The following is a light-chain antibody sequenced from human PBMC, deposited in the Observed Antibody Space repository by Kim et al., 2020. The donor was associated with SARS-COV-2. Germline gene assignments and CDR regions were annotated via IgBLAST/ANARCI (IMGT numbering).Light chain of an antibody. CDR3: QQSYSTLLT. CDR2: AAS. J-gene: IGKJ1*01. V-gene: IGKV1-39*01. Sequence: ASVGSRVTINCRASQSISSYLNWYQQKPGKAPKLLIYAASSLQSGVPSRFSGSGSGTDFTLTISSLQPEDFATYYCQQSYSTLLTFGQGTKVDIK. CDR1: QSISSY.